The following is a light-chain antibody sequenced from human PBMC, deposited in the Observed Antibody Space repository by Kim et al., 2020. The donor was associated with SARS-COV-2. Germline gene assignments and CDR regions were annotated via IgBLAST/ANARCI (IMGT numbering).Light chain of an antibody. J-gene: IGKJ1*01. CDR1: QSISSSY. CDR3: QQYANSPRT. CDR2: GAS. V-gene: IGKV3-20*01. Sequence: APVERATLACRDSQSISSSYLAWYQQKPGKAPRLLIYGASSRATGIPDRFSGSGSGTDFTLTISRLEPEDFAVYYCQQYANSPRTFGQGTKVDIK.